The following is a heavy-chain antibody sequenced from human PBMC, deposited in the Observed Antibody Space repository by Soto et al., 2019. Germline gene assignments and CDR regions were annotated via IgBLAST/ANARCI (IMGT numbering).Heavy chain of an antibody. J-gene: IGHJ4*02. V-gene: IGHV4-61*08. CDR1: GGSISSGGYY. Sequence: SETLSLTCAVSGGSISSGGYYWSWIRQTPEEGLEWIGYIYYSGSTNYNPSLKSRVTMLIDMSKNQFSLKLTSVSAADTALYYCAAAPRYWGQGILVNVSS. CDR3: AAAPRY. D-gene: IGHD2-15*01. CDR2: IYYSGST.